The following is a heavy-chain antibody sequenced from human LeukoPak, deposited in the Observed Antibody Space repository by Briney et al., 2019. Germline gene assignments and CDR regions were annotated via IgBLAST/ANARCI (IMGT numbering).Heavy chain of an antibody. D-gene: IGHD1-26*01. CDR3: ARKREGPATGIDC. J-gene: IGHJ4*02. Sequence: PSETLSLTCTVSGDSISNSRSYWVWIRQPPGKGLEWIGNIYYTTGSTNYNPSLKGRATISIDMSKNQFSLSLTSVTAADTAVYYCARKREGPATGIDCWGQGTLVTVSS. CDR2: IYYTTGST. V-gene: IGHV4-39*07. CDR1: GDSISNSRSY.